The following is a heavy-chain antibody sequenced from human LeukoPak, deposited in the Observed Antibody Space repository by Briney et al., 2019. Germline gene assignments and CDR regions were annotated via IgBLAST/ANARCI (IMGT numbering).Heavy chain of an antibody. CDR3: ARGRVAVAFDY. CDR2: INHSGST. CDR1: GGSFSGYY. D-gene: IGHD6-19*01. V-gene: IGHV4-34*01. Sequence: SETLSLTCAVYGGSFSGYYWSWIRQPPGKGLEWIGEINHSGSTNYNPSLKSRVTISVDTSKNQFSLKLSSVTAADTAVYYCARGRVAVAFDYWGQGTLVTVSS. J-gene: IGHJ4*02.